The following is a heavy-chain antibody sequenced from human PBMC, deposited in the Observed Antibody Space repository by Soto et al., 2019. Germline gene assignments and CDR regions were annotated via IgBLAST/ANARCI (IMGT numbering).Heavy chain of an antibody. CDR1: GFIFSDAW. CDR3: TTASKPSMVPLTPHKPKKQLPLFGYFDY. CDR2: IKSKTDGETT. J-gene: IGHJ4*02. V-gene: IGHV3-15*07. D-gene: IGHD3-10*01. Sequence: GGSLRLSCAASGFIFSDAWMNWVRQAPGKGLEWVGRIKSKTDGETTDYAAPVKGRFTISRDDSKNTLYLQMNSLKTEDTAVYYCTTASKPSMVPLTPHKPKKQLPLFGYFDYWGQGTLVTVSS.